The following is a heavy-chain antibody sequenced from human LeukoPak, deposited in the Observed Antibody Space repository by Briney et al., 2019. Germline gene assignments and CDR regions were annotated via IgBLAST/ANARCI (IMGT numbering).Heavy chain of an antibody. V-gene: IGHV3-48*03. CDR3: ARDLVQLWSKDY. J-gene: IGHJ4*02. CDR2: ISSSGRNI. D-gene: IGHD5-18*01. CDR1: GFTFSNYE. Sequence: GGSLRLSCAVSGFTFSNYEFNWVRQAPGKGLEWVSYISSSGRNIYYADSVKGRFTVSRDNAKNTLSLQMNSLRAEDTAVYYCARDLVQLWSKDYWGQGTLVTVSS.